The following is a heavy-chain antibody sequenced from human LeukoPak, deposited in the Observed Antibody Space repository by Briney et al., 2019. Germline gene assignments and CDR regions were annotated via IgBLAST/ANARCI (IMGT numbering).Heavy chain of an antibody. J-gene: IGHJ4*02. CDR3: ATDGQSSGWYGFDY. D-gene: IGHD6-19*01. V-gene: IGHV3-21*01. CDR1: GFTVSSNY. CDR2: ITSPVGHI. Sequence: GGSLRLSCAASGFTVSSNYMNWVRQAPGKGLEWVASITSPVGHIYYAGSLKGRITISRDNAKNSLYLQMNSLRAEDTAVYYCATDGQSSGWYGFDYWGQGTLVTVSS.